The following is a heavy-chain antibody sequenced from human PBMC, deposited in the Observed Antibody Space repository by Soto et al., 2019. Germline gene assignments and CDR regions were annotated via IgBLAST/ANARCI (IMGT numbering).Heavy chain of an antibody. J-gene: IGHJ5*02. V-gene: IGHV1-3*01. D-gene: IGHD2-2*01. CDR2: INAGNGNT. Sequence: QVQLVQSGAEVKKPGASVKVSCKASGYTFTSYAMHWVLQAPGQRLEWMGWINAGNGNTKYSQKFQGRVTITRDTSASTAYMELSSLRSEDTAVYYCARSVVPAARINWFDPWGQGTLVTVSS. CDR1: GYTFTSYA. CDR3: ARSVVPAARINWFDP.